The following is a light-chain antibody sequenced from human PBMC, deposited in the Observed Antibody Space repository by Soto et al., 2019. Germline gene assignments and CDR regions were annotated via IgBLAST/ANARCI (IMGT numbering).Light chain of an antibody. V-gene: IGLV2-14*01. CDR3: SSYTGSSTFV. CDR1: SSDVGGYDY. CDR2: DVN. J-gene: IGLJ1*01. Sequence: QSALTQPASVSGSPGQSITISCTGTSSDVGGYDYVSWYQQLPGKAPKLLIYDVNNRPSGVSHRFSGSKSGNTASLTISGLQADDEADYYGSSYTGSSTFVFGTGTKLTVL.